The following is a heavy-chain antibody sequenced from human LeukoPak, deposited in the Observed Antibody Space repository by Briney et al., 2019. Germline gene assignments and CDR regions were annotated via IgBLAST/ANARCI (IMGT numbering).Heavy chain of an antibody. CDR2: IYYSGST. Sequence: XXTLSLTCTVSGGSISSYYWSWIRQPPGKGLEWIGYIYYSGSTNYNPSLKSRVTISVDTSKNQFSLKLSSVTAADTAVYYCARDIVVGYYYYGMDVWGQGTTVTVSS. J-gene: IGHJ6*02. CDR1: GGSISSYY. D-gene: IGHD2-2*01. V-gene: IGHV4-59*01. CDR3: ARDIVVGYYYYGMDV.